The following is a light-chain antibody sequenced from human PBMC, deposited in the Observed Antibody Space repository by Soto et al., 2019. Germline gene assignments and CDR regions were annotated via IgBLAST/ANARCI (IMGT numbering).Light chain of an antibody. J-gene: IGKJ4*01. Sequence: EIVLTQSPATLALSPGERATLSCRASQSVSSYLAWFQQKPGQAPRLLIYGASNRATGIPARFSGSGSGTDFTLTISSLEPEDFALYYCQQRSSWPLTFGGGTKVEIK. CDR1: QSVSSY. CDR2: GAS. CDR3: QQRSSWPLT. V-gene: IGKV3-11*01.